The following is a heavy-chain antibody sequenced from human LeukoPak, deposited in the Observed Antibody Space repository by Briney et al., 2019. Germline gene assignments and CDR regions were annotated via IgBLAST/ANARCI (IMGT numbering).Heavy chain of an antibody. CDR1: GGSISSYY. CDR3: ASESRVRGILYFFDY. V-gene: IGHV4-59*12. J-gene: IGHJ4*02. Sequence: PSETLSLTCTVSGGSISSYYWSWIRQPPGKGLEWIGTIHYGGSTNYNPSLKRRVTISVDMSKNKFSLKLTSATAADTAVYYCASESRVRGILYFFDYWGRGTLVTVSS. D-gene: IGHD1-26*01. CDR2: IHYGGST.